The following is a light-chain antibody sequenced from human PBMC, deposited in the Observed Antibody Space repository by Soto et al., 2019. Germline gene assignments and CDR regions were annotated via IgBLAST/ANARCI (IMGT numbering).Light chain of an antibody. V-gene: IGKV3D-15*01. CDR1: QSVTSN. CDR3: QQHNNWPPIT. CDR2: AAY. Sequence: EIVLTHSPDTLSISPWEVTNLSFCASQSVTSNLAWYQQKRGQAHRLLIYAAYTRATGVPPRFSGSGSGTEFTLTISSLQSEDFAVSYCQQHNNWPPITFGQGTQLELK. J-gene: IGKJ5*01.